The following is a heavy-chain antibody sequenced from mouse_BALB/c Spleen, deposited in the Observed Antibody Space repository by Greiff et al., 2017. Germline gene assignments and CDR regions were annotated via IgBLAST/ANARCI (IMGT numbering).Heavy chain of an antibody. CDR3: ARDDYDPYYAMDY. CDR1: GYTFTSYW. Sequence: VQLQQSGAELAKPGASVKMSCKASGYTFTSYWMHWVKQRPGQGLEWIGYINPSTGYTKYNEKFKGKATLTTDKSSSTAYMQLSRLTSEDSAVYFCARDDYDPYYAMDYWGQGTSVTVSS. D-gene: IGHD2-4*01. V-gene: IGHV1-7*01. CDR2: INPSTGYT. J-gene: IGHJ4*01.